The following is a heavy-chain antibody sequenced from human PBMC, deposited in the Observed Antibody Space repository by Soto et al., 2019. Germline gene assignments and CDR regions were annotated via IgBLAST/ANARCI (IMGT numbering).Heavy chain of an antibody. CDR3: AKARCSTTNCYVPDY. Sequence: TGGSLRLSCVASGFTSSTYTMSWVRQAPGKGLEWVSVISGSGGSPSYADSVQGRFSISRDNPKNTLYLQMNSLRGEDTAMYYCAKARCSTTNCYVPDYWGQGTLVTVSS. CDR1: GFTSSTYT. CDR2: ISGSGGSP. V-gene: IGHV3-23*01. D-gene: IGHD2-2*01. J-gene: IGHJ4*02.